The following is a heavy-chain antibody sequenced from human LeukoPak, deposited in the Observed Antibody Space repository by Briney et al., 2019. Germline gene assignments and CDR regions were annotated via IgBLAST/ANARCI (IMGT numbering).Heavy chain of an antibody. CDR3: ARVYSSSLVDY. CDR1: GYSISSGYY. D-gene: IGHD6-13*01. V-gene: IGHV4-38-2*02. Sequence: SETLSLTCTVSGYSISSGYYWGWIRQPPGKGLEWIGSIYHSGGTYYNPSLKSRVTISVDTSKNQFSLKLSSVTAADTAVYYCARVYSSSLVDYWGQGTLVTVSS. CDR2: IYHSGGT. J-gene: IGHJ4*02.